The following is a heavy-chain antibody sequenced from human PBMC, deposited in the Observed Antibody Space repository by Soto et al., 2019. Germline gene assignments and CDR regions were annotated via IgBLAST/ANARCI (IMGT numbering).Heavy chain of an antibody. CDR2: ISGNGIST. D-gene: IGHD3-3*01. CDR1: GFTFINFA. Sequence: EVQLVESGGGLVHPEGSLRLSCAASGFTFINFAMTWVRQAPGKGLEWVSAISGNGISTYYADSVKGRFTISRDNSKDTVHLQMNSLRADDTAVYYCAKVLDPDFWGPSHGRFDPWGQGVLVTVSS. V-gene: IGHV3-23*04. J-gene: IGHJ5*02. CDR3: AKVLDPDFWGPSHGRFDP.